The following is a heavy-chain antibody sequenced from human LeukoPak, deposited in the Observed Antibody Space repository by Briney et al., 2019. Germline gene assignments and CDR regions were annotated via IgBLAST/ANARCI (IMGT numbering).Heavy chain of an antibody. V-gene: IGHV1-46*01. CDR3: ARVQFSGWRTYFYFDY. CDR2: INPSGGST. J-gene: IGHJ4*02. CDR1: GYTFTNYY. D-gene: IGHD6-19*01. Sequence: ASVKVSCKASGYTFTNYYMHWVRQAPGQGLEWMGIINPSGGSTDYAQNFQGRVTMTRDTSTSTAYMELRSLRSDDTAVYYCARVQFSGWRTYFYFDYWGQGTLVTVSS.